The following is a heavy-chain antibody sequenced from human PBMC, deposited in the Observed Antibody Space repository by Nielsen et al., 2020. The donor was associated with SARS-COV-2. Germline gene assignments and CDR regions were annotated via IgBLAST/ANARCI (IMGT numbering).Heavy chain of an antibody. D-gene: IGHD3-16*01. J-gene: IGHJ4*02. Sequence: GGSLRLSCAASGFTFSSYAMNWVRQAPGKGLEWVSAISGNGGSTYYADSVKGRFTISRDNAKNTLYLQMNSLRAEDTAVYYCVRGLQVPNGLAHRWGQGTLVTVSS. CDR2: ISGNGGST. CDR1: GFTFSSYA. CDR3: VRGLQVPNGLAHR. V-gene: IGHV3-23*01.